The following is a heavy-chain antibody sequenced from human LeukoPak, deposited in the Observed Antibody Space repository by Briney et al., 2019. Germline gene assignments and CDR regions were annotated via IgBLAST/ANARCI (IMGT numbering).Heavy chain of an antibody. V-gene: IGHV4-59*01. Sequence: SETLSLTCTVSGGSISSYYWSWIRQPPGKGLEWIGYIYYSGSTNYNPSLKSRVTISVDTSKNQLSLKLSSVTAADTAVYYCAREGSSSGWYRVDYWGQGTLVTVSS. J-gene: IGHJ4*02. CDR2: IYYSGST. CDR1: GGSISSYY. CDR3: AREGSSSGWYRVDY. D-gene: IGHD6-19*01.